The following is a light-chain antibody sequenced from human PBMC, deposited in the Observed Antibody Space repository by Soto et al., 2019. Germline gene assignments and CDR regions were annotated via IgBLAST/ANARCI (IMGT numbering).Light chain of an antibody. J-gene: IGKJ2*01. CDR1: QSISSW. V-gene: IGKV1-5*01. CDR2: DAS. CDR3: QQYNSY. Sequence: DIQMTQSPSTLSASVGDRVTITCRASQSISSWLAWYQQKPGKAPKLLIYDASSLESGVPSRFSGGGSGTEFTLAISSLQPDDFGTYYCQQYNSYFGQGTKLEIK.